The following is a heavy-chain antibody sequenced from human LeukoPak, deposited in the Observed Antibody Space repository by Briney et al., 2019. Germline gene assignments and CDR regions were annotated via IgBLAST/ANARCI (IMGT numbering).Heavy chain of an antibody. CDR2: ISAYNGNT. D-gene: IGHD3-3*01. J-gene: IGHJ5*01. V-gene: IGHV1-18*01. Sequence: GAAVPVSCKASGYTFTSYGISWVRQAPGQGLEWMGRISAYNGNTNYAQKLQGRVTMTTDTSTSTAYMELRSLRSDDTAVYYCARGAVLRFLAWFDYWGQGTLVTVSS. CDR3: ARGAVLRFLAWFDY. CDR1: GYTFTSYG.